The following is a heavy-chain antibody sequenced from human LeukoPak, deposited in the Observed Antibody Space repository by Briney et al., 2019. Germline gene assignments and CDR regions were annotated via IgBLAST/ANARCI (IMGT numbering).Heavy chain of an antibody. CDR2: ISSSSSYI. CDR3: ARTDYGEGWFDP. J-gene: IGHJ5*02. CDR1: GFTFSSYE. Sequence: GGSLRLSCAASGFTFSSYEMNWVRQAPGKGLEWVSSISSSSSYIYYADSVKGRFTISRDNAKNSLYLQMNSLRAEDTAVYYCARTDYGEGWFDPWGQGTLVTVSS. D-gene: IGHD4-17*01. V-gene: IGHV3-21*01.